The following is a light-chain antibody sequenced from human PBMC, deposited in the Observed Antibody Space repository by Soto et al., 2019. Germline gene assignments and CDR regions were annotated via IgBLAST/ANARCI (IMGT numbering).Light chain of an antibody. Sequence: IQLTQSPSSLSASVGDRVTITCRASQGISSNLAWYQQKPGKAPKLLISAASTLQSGVPSRLSGSGSGTDFTLTISSLQPEDFETYYCQQFKSYPLTLGGGTKVDIK. CDR1: QGISSN. J-gene: IGKJ4*01. CDR2: AAS. V-gene: IGKV1-9*01. CDR3: QQFKSYPLT.